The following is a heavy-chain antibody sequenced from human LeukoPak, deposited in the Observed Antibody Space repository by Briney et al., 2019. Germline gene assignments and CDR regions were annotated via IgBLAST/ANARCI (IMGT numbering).Heavy chain of an antibody. Sequence: GGSLRLSCAASGFTFSSYAMSWVRQAPGKGLEWVSAISGSGGSTYYADSVKGRFTISRDNSKNTLYLQMNSLRAEDTAVYYCAKEKTCYDFWSGYSPRYFDYWGQGTLVTVSS. CDR2: ISGSGGST. CDR1: GFTFSSYA. CDR3: AKEKTCYDFWSGYSPRYFDY. V-gene: IGHV3-23*01. D-gene: IGHD3-3*01. J-gene: IGHJ4*02.